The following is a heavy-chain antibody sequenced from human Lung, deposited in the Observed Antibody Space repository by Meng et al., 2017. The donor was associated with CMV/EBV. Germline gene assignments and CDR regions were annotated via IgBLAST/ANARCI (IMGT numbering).Heavy chain of an antibody. J-gene: IGHJ4*02. CDR2: MNPNSGNT. CDR1: GYIFTSYD. CDR3: ARGSGDGSAIGFDY. Sequence: QVQLVQSGAELRKSGASVKVSCKASGYIFTSYDINWVRQATGQRLEWMGWMNPNSGNTGYAQKFRGRVTMTRDTSTRTAYMELSRLGSEDTAVYYCARGSGDGSAIGFDYWGQGTLVTVSS. D-gene: IGHD5-24*01. V-gene: IGHV1-8*01.